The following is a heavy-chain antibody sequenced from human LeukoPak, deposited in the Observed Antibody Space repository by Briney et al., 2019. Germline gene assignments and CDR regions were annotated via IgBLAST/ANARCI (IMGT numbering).Heavy chain of an antibody. D-gene: IGHD3-16*01. CDR1: GFTFSECW. CDR3: ARSPPAQARWGYYFDF. Sequence: GGSLRLSCAASGFTFSECWLSWVRQAPGKGLEWVANINQDGSERYFVDSVGGRFTISRDNAKNSLFLEVNTLRAEDTAVYYCARSPPAQARWGYYFDFWGQGTLVTVSS. V-gene: IGHV3-7*01. J-gene: IGHJ4*02. CDR2: INQDGSER.